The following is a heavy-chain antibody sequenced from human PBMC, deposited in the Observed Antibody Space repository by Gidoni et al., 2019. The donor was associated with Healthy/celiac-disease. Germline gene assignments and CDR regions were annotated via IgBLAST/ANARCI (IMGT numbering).Heavy chain of an antibody. CDR1: GDSVSSTSAA. Sequence: QVQLQQSGPGLVKPSQTLSLTCAISGDSVSSTSAAWNWIRQSPSRGLEWLGRTYYRSKWYNDYAVSVKSRITINPDTSKNQFSLQLNSVTPEDTAVYYCARAYQPLLLAEFYFDYWGQGTLVTVSS. CDR2: TYYRSKWYN. CDR3: ARAYQPLLLAEFYFDY. D-gene: IGHD2-15*01. J-gene: IGHJ4*02. V-gene: IGHV6-1*01.